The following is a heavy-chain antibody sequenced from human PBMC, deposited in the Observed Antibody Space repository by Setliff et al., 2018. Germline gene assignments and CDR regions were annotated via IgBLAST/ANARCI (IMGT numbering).Heavy chain of an antibody. D-gene: IGHD3-3*01. CDR1: GDSISRAKYY. Sequence: SETLSLTCTVSGDSISRAKYYWSWIRQSAGKGLECLGRIYTDGSTKYNPSLNSRVTLLIDTAKNQISLRLSSVTAADAAVYFCARVTGFSYMDVWGKGTTVTVSS. CDR2: IYTDGST. CDR3: ARVTGFSYMDV. V-gene: IGHV4-61*02. J-gene: IGHJ6*03.